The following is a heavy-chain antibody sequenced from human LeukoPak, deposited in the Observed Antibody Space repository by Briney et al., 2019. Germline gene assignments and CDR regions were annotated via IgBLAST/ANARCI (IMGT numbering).Heavy chain of an antibody. CDR1: VYSLRDLA. V-gene: IGHV1-24*01. CDR2: FDPDEGEG. CDR3: STDLWGYCNGNCFPTEY. D-gene: IGHD2-15*01. Sequence: ASVKVSCKVSVYSLRDLAMHWVRLAPGKGLEWVGGFDPDEGEGVDAQGFQGRVTMTKDTSTKTAYMELRSLRSEDTAVYVCSTDLWGYCNGNCFPTEYWGQGTLVAVSS. J-gene: IGHJ4*02.